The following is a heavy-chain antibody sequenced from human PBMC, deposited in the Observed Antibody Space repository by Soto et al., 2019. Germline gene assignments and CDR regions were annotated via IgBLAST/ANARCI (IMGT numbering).Heavy chain of an antibody. CDR2: ISGSGGST. CDR3: ARDVPSGSNYGIHHHRIDY. Sequence: GGSLRLSCAASGFTFSRYAMSWVRQAPGKGLEWVSAISGSGGSTYYADSVKGRFTISRDNSKNTLYLQMNSLRAEDTAVYYCARDVPSGSNYGIHHHRIDYWGQGTLVTVSS. CDR1: GFTFSRYA. J-gene: IGHJ4*02. V-gene: IGHV3-23*01. D-gene: IGHD4-4*01.